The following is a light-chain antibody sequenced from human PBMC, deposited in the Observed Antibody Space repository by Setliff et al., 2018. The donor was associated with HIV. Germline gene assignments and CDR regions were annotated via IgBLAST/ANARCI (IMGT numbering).Light chain of an antibody. Sequence: QSVLTQPASVSGAPGQSITISCTGTSSDVGNYNLVSWYQQYPGKAPKHIIYDVTKRPSGVSNRFSGSKSGNTASLTIFGLQPEDEADYYCCSYAGDRVFWLFAGGTKVTVL. CDR2: DVT. V-gene: IGLV2-23*02. CDR3: CSYAGDRVFWL. CDR1: SSDVGNYNL. J-gene: IGLJ2*01.